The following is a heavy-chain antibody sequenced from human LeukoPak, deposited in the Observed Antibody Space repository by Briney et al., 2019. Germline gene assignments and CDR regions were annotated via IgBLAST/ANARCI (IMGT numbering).Heavy chain of an antibody. CDR2: ISSSSGTI. V-gene: IGHV3-48*02. D-gene: IGHD3-10*01. CDR3: ARGGYYGSGSYQFDY. Sequence: GGSLRLSCAASGFTLSSYSMNWVRQAPGKGLEWVSYISSSSGTIYDADSVKGRFTISRDNAKNSLYLQMNSLRDEDTAVYYCARGGYYGSGSYQFDYWGQGTLVTVSS. J-gene: IGHJ4*02. CDR1: GFTLSSYS.